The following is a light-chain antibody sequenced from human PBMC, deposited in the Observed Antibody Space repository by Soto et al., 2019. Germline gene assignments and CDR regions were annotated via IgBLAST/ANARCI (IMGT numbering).Light chain of an antibody. CDR2: GAS. V-gene: IGKV3-20*01. Sequence: EIVLTQSPGILSLSPGERASLSCGASQSITSSFLAWYQQKPGQAPRLVIYGASSRATGIPDRFSGSGSETDFTLTINRLEHEDFAVYYCQRYENSTITFGQGTRLEIK. CDR3: QRYENSTIT. J-gene: IGKJ5*01. CDR1: QSITSSF.